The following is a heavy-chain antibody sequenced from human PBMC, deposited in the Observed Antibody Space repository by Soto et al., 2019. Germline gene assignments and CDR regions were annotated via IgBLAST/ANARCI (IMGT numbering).Heavy chain of an antibody. Sequence: EVQLVESGGGLVKPGGSLRLSCAASGFTFSSYSMNWVRQAPGKGLEWVSSISSSSSYIYYADSVKGRFTISRDNAKNSLYLQMNSLRAEDTAVYYCARRVSWLRLDAFDIWGQGTMVTVSS. CDR1: GFTFSSYS. J-gene: IGHJ3*02. D-gene: IGHD5-12*01. CDR2: ISSSSSYI. CDR3: ARRVSWLRLDAFDI. V-gene: IGHV3-21*01.